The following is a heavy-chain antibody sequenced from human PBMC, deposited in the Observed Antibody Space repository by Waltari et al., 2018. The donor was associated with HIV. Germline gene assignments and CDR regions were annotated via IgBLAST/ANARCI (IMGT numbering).Heavy chain of an antibody. CDR1: GFSLNINGVG. CDR2: IYWDDDK. Sequence: QITLKESGPTLVKPTETLTLTCTFSGFSLNINGVGVGWIRQPPGKALEWLGLIYWDDDKRYSPSVERRLTITKDTSKNQVVLTMTNMDPVDTATYYCAHRNYGFWSGYYGYWGQGTLVTVSS. J-gene: IGHJ4*02. V-gene: IGHV2-5*02. CDR3: AHRNYGFWSGYYGY. D-gene: IGHD3-3*01.